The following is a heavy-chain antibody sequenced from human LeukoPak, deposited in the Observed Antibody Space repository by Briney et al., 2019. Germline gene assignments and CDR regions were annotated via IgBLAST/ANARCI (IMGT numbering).Heavy chain of an antibody. D-gene: IGHD3-3*01. CDR1: GYTFTSYG. Sequence: ASVKVSCKASGYTFTSYGISWVRQAPGQGLEWMGWISAYNGNTNYAQKLQGRVTMTRDTSISTAYMELSRLRSDDTAVYYCARVRGYYTKSLDYWGQGTLVTVSS. V-gene: IGHV1-18*04. J-gene: IGHJ4*02. CDR2: ISAYNGNT. CDR3: ARVRGYYTKSLDY.